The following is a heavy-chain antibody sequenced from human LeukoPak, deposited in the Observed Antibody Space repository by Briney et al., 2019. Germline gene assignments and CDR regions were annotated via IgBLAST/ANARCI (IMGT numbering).Heavy chain of an antibody. CDR3: EKDTYSAQISLWGD. D-gene: IGHD3-16*01. J-gene: IGHJ4*02. V-gene: IGHV3-23*01. CDR1: GFTFNSYA. Sequence: PGGSLRLSCAASGFTFNSYAMRWVRQAPGKGLEWVSAISGSGGSTYYADSVKGRFTISRKNSKNTLYLQMNSLRAEDTAVFYCEKDTYSAQISLWGDWGQGTLVTVSS. CDR2: ISGSGGST.